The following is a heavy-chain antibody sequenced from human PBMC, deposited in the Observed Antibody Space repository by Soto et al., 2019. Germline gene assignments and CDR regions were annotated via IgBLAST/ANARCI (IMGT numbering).Heavy chain of an antibody. J-gene: IGHJ6*02. D-gene: IGHD3-3*01. CDR3: XKDHGPRVNHYYYGMDV. CDR1: GFTFSSYG. Sequence: GGSLRLSCAASGFTFSSYGMHWVRQAPGKGLEWVAIISYGGGSTYYADSVRGRFTISRDDSRNTLYLQMNSLRAEDTAVYYCXKDHGPRVNHYYYGMDVWGPGTTVTVSS. CDR2: ISYGGGST. V-gene: IGHV3-30*18.